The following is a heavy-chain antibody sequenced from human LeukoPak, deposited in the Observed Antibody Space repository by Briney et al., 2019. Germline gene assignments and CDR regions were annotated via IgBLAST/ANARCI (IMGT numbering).Heavy chain of an antibody. J-gene: IGHJ4*02. D-gene: IGHD4-17*01. CDR2: IYTSGST. V-gene: IGHV4-61*02. Sequence: SQTLSLTCTVSGGSISSGSYYWSWIRQPAGKGLEWIGRIYTSGSTNYNPSLKSRVTISVDTSKNQFSLKLSSVTAADTAVYYCARKNGDFVFDYWGQGTLVTVSS. CDR3: ARKNGDFVFDY. CDR1: GGSISSGSYY.